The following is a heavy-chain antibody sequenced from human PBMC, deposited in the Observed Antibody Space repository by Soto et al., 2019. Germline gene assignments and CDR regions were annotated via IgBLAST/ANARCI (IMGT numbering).Heavy chain of an antibody. J-gene: IGHJ4*02. CDR1: GYTFSKYD. CDR3: VRQYFDFWTDYPDFDY. D-gene: IGHD3-3*01. Sequence: GASVKVSCKASGYTFSKYDVSWVLQAPGQGLEWLGLISPNSGRASYSEKFQGRVTMSTDTPTTTAYLELRSLRSDDTAVYYCVRQYFDFWTDYPDFDYWGQGTLVTVSS. CDR2: ISPNSGRA. V-gene: IGHV1-18*04.